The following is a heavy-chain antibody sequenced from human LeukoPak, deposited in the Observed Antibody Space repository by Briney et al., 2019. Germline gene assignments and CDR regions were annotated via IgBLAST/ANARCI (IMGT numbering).Heavy chain of an antibody. V-gene: IGHV3-30*04. CDR3: ARAYRDAFDI. J-gene: IGHJ3*02. CDR1: GFTFISYA. CDR2: ISFHGTDS. Sequence: PGGSLRLSCAASGFTFISYAIHWVRQAPGKGLEWVAVISFHGTDSFYADSVKGRFTISRDNAKNSLYLQMNSLRAEDTAVYYCARAYRDAFDIWGQETMVTVSS.